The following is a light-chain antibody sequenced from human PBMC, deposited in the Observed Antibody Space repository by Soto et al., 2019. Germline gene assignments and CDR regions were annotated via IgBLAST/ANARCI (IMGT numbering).Light chain of an antibody. CDR1: QGISNY. Sequence: DIQMTQSPSSLSASVGDRVTITCRASQGISNYLAWYQKKPGKVPELLIYAASTLQSGVPSRFSGIRSGTDFTLTVISMHTAHVANYYGQKYSSAPLTFGGGTKMDTK. CDR3: QKYSSAPLT. V-gene: IGKV1-27*01. CDR2: AAS. J-gene: IGKJ4*01.